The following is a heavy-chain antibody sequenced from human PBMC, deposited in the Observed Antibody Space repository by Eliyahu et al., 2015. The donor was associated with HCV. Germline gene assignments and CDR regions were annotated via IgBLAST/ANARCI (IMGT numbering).Heavy chain of an antibody. Sequence: QVQLVESGGGVVQPGRSLRLSCAASGFXXSNYGXHGVRQAPGKGLEWVAVIWYDGSNKYYADSVKGRFTISRDNSKNTLYLQMNSLRAEDTAVYYCARDSRYYDFWSGYYWADYFDYWGQGTLVTVSS. J-gene: IGHJ4*02. D-gene: IGHD3-3*01. V-gene: IGHV3-33*08. CDR1: GFXXSNYG. CDR3: ARDSRYYDFWSGYYWADYFDY. CDR2: IWYDGSNK.